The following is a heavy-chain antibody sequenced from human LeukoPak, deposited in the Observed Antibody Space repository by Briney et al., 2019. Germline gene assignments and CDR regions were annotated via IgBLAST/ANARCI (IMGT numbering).Heavy chain of an antibody. Sequence: PSETLSLTCTVSGGSISSGGYYWSWIRQHPGKGLEWIGYIYYSGSTYYNPSLKSRVTISVDTSKNQFSLKLSSLTAADTAVYYCARDRDCSGGSCYFSDYYYYYGMDVWGQGTAVTVSS. J-gene: IGHJ6*02. CDR1: GGSISSGGYY. CDR2: IYYSGST. CDR3: ARDRDCSGGSCYFSDYYYYYGMDV. V-gene: IGHV4-31*03. D-gene: IGHD2-15*01.